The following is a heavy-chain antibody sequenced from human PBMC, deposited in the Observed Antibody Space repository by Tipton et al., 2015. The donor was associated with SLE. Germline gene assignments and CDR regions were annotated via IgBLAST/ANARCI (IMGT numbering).Heavy chain of an antibody. V-gene: IGHV4-59*08. J-gene: IGHJ5*02. CDR2: IYYSGST. Sequence: TLSLTCTVSGGSISSYYWSWIRQPPGKGLEWIGYIYYSGSTNYNPSLKSRVTISVDTSKNQFSLKLSSVTAADTAVYYRAKHRYWFDPWGQGTLVTVSS. CDR3: AKHRYWFDP. CDR1: GGSISSYY.